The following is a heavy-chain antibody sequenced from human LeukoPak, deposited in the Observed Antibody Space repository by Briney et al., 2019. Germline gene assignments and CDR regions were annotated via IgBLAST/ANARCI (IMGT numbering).Heavy chain of an antibody. D-gene: IGHD3-22*01. CDR2: VSAFNGNT. CDR3: ATEYYDSSDYSRALLSF. Sequence: ASVKVSCKASGYTFTNYGISWVRQAPGQGLEWMGWVSAFNGNTNYAQKLQGRVTMATDTSASTAYMELRSLRSDDTAIYYCATEYYDSSDYSRALLSFWGQGTLVTVSS. V-gene: IGHV1-18*01. J-gene: IGHJ4*02. CDR1: GYTFTNYG.